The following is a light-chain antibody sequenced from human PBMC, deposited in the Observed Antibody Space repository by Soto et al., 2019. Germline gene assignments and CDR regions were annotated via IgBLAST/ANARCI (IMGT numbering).Light chain of an antibody. Sequence: EIVMTQSPATLSVSPGERATLSCRASQSVSSNLAWYQQKPGQAPRLLIYDASTRASGIPARFSGSGSGTEFTLTISSLQSEDFAVYYCQQYNSWPPWTFGQGTKVEIK. CDR1: QSVSSN. V-gene: IGKV3-15*01. J-gene: IGKJ1*01. CDR2: DAS. CDR3: QQYNSWPPWT.